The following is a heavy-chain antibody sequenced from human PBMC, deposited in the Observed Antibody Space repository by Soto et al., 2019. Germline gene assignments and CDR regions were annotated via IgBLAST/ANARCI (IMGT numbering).Heavy chain of an antibody. J-gene: IGHJ4*02. CDR1: GFTFSSSA. CDR3: VKDTYILVGATHLDS. CDR2: ISGSGGST. V-gene: IGHV3-23*01. D-gene: IGHD1-26*01. Sequence: PGGSLRLSCAASGFTFSSSAMSWVRQAPGKGLEWVSAISGSGGSTYYADSVKGRFTISRDNAKNSLDLEMNSLRVEDTALYYCVKDTYILVGATHLDSWGQGTLVTVSS.